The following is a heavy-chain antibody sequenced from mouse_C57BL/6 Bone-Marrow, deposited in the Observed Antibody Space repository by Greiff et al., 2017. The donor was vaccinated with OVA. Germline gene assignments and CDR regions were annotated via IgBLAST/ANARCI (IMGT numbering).Heavy chain of an antibody. D-gene: IGHD1-1*01. J-gene: IGHJ4*01. V-gene: IGHV5-12*01. Sequence: EVKLVESGGGLVQPGGSLKLSCAASGFTFSDYYMYWVRQTPEKRLEWVAYISNGGGSTYYPDTVKGRFTISRDNAKNTLYLQMSRLKSEDTAMYYCARRTVVATDYYAMDYWGQGTSVTVSS. CDR3: ARRTVVATDYYAMDY. CDR1: GFTFSDYY. CDR2: ISNGGGST.